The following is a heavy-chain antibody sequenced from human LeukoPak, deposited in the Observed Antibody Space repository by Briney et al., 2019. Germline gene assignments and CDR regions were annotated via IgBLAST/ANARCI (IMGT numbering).Heavy chain of an antibody. CDR1: GFTFSSNW. J-gene: IGHJ4*02. CDR2: INSDGGTT. Sequence: GGSLRLSCAASGFTFSSNWMQWVRQAPGKGLVWVSRINSDGGTTTYADSVKGRFTISRDNSKNTLYLQMNSLRAEDTAVYYCAKQIAVAGTGDYFDYRGQGTLVTVSS. D-gene: IGHD6-19*01. V-gene: IGHV3-74*03. CDR3: AKQIAVAGTGDYFDY.